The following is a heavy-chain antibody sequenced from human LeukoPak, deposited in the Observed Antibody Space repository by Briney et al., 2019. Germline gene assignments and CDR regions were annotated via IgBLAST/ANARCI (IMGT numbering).Heavy chain of an antibody. CDR1: GFTFSSYA. CDR2: ISYDGSNK. Sequence: PGRSLRLSCAASGFTFSSYAMHWVRQAPGKGLERVAVISYDGSNKYYADSVKGRFTISRDNSKNTLYLQMKSLRAEDTAVYYCARDWGEVITTPFDYWGQGTLVTVSS. V-gene: IGHV3-30-3*01. D-gene: IGHD3-22*01. J-gene: IGHJ4*02. CDR3: ARDWGEVITTPFDY.